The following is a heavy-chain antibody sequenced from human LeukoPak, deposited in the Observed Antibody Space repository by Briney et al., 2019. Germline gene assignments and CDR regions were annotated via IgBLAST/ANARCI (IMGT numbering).Heavy chain of an antibody. CDR3: ARHQGGMDV. V-gene: IGHV5-51*01. J-gene: IGHJ6*02. CDR2: ISPGDFDT. Sequence: GESLKISCKGSGYSFTTYWVAWVRQMLGKGLEWMGMISPGDFDTRYSPSSKGQVTISADKSISTAYLQWSSLKASDTAIYYCARHQGGMDVWGQGTTVTVSS. CDR1: GYSFTTYW.